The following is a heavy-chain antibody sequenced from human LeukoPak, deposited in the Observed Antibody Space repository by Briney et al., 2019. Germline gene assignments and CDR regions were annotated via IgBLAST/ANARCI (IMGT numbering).Heavy chain of an antibody. V-gene: IGHV3-21*06. CDR1: GFSFTSYA. CDR2: ITTGSFYK. Sequence: PGGSLRLSCSASGFSFTSYAMNWVRQAPGKGLEWVSCITTGSFYKYYADSVRGRFIVSREKVKNYLYPEMNSLSAEDTAVYYCARVEATTARSYYYYYMAVWGKGTTVTVSS. D-gene: IGHD1-1*01. CDR3: ARVEATTARSYYYYYMAV. J-gene: IGHJ6*03.